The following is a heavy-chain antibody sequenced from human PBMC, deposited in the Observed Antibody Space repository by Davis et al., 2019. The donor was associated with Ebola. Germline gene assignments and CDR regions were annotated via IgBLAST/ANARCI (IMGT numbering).Heavy chain of an antibody. CDR2: IKSDGSRT. D-gene: IGHD5-12*01. Sequence: GESLKISCAASGFTFSSHWMYWVRQAPGKGLVWVSRIKSDGSRTDYADSVKGRFTISRDNAKNSLYLQMNSLRDEDTAVYYCARRGYSGYDAYYYYGMDVWGKGTTVTVSS. CDR1: GFTFSSHW. J-gene: IGHJ6*04. CDR3: ARRGYSGYDAYYYYGMDV. V-gene: IGHV3-74*01.